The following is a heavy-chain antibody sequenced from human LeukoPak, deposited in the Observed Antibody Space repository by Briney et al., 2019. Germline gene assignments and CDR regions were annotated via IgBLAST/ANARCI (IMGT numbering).Heavy chain of an antibody. Sequence: GGSLRLSCAASGFTFSNYAMNWVRQAPGKGLEWVSYISGSGSTIYYADSVKGRFTISRDNAKNSLYLQMNSLRGEDTAVYYCARSLSWSYFGVDVWGPGTTVTVSS. CDR1: GFTFSNYA. CDR3: ARSLSWSYFGVDV. CDR2: ISGSGSTI. V-gene: IGHV3-48*03. D-gene: IGHD3-3*01. J-gene: IGHJ6*02.